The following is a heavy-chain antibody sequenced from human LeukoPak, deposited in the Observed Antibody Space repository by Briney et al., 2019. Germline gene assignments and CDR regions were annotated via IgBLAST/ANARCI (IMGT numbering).Heavy chain of an antibody. CDR2: IYYSGST. D-gene: IGHD6-13*01. V-gene: IGHV4-59*01. Sequence: SETLSLTCTVPGGSISSDYWCWVRQPPGKGLEWIGYIYYSGSTNYKPSLKSRVTISVDTSKNQFSMKLSSVTAADTAVYYCAREIAAAGTDYYYGMDVWGQGTTVTVSS. CDR1: GGSISSDY. J-gene: IGHJ6*02. CDR3: AREIAAAGTDYYYGMDV.